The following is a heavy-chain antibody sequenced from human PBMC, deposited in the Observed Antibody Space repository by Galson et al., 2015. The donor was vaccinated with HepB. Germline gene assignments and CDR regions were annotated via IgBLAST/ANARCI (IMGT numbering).Heavy chain of an antibody. J-gene: IGHJ6*02. D-gene: IGHD3-9*01. CDR1: GFTFSSYS. CDR2: ISSSSSYI. Sequence: SLRLSCAASGFTFSSYSMNWVRQAPGKGLEWVSSISSSSSYIYYADSVKGRFTISRDNAKNSLYLQMNSLRAEDTAVYYCARDGVLRYFDWSRYYYYGMDVWGQGTTVTVSS. CDR3: ARDGVLRYFDWSRYYYYGMDV. V-gene: IGHV3-21*01.